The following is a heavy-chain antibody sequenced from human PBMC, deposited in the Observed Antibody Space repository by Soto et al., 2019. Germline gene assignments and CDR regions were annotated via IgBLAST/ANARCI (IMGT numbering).Heavy chain of an antibody. J-gene: IGHJ6*02. V-gene: IGHV3-7*03. CDR2: IKPDGSEQ. D-gene: IGHD1-20*01. CDR1: ELTFDKYY. CDR3: ARGNWNYYYGFDV. Sequence: PGGSLRLSCAASELTFDKYYMTWVRRAPGKGPEWVANIKPDGSEQYYVDSVKGRFTISRDNANNSLYLQMNSLRAEDTAVYFCARGNWNYYYGFDVWGQGTTVTVSS.